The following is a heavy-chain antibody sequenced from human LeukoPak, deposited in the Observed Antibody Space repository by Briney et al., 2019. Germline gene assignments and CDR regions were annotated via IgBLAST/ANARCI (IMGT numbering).Heavy chain of an antibody. CDR3: AKAPLLLWFGELLWDY. V-gene: IGHV3-23*01. Sequence: GGSLRLSCAASGFTFSSYAMSWVRQAPGKGLEWVSAISGSGGSTYSADSVKGRFTLSRDNSKNTLYLQMNSLRAEDTAVYYCAKAPLLLWFGELLWDYWGQGTLVTVSS. CDR1: GFTFSSYA. J-gene: IGHJ4*02. D-gene: IGHD3-10*01. CDR2: ISGSGGST.